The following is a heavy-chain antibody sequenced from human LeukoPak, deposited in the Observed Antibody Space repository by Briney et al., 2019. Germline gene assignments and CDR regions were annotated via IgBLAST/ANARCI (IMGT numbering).Heavy chain of an antibody. V-gene: IGHV4-34*01. CDR3: ARGPVTITMPRGDAFDI. CDR2: INHSGST. CDR1: GGSFSGYY. J-gene: IGHJ3*02. Sequence: SETLSLTCAVYGGSFSGYYWSWIRQTPGKGLEWIGEINHSGSTNYNPSLKSRVTISVDTSKNQFSLKLSSVTAADTAVYYCARGPVTITMPRGDAFDIWGQGTMVTVSS. D-gene: IGHD3-10*01.